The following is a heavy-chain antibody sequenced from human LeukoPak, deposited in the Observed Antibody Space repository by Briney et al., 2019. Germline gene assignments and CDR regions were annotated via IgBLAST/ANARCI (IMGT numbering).Heavy chain of an antibody. CDR2: ISSSGSTI. Sequence: GGSLRLSCAASGFTFSSYEMNWVRQAPGKGLEWVSYISSSGSTIYYADSVKGRFTISRDNAKNSLYLQMNSLRAEDTAVYYCARALRYFDWLSTSPEYNWFDPWGQGTLVTVSS. J-gene: IGHJ5*02. V-gene: IGHV3-48*03. CDR1: GFTFSSYE. D-gene: IGHD3-9*01. CDR3: ARALRYFDWLSTSPEYNWFDP.